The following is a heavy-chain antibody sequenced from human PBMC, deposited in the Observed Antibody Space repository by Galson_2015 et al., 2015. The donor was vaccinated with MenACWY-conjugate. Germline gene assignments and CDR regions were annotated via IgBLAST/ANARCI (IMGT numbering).Heavy chain of an antibody. CDR1: GGPINSYY. D-gene: IGHD3-3*02. V-gene: IGHV4-59*01. CDR3: ARGVNLASMAGY. CDR2: MYYSGSA. Sequence: SEPLSLTCTVSGGPINSYYWSWIRQPPGNVLEWIGYMYYSGSANYNPSLKSRVTISVDTSKNQFSLTMTSVTAADTAVYYCARGVNLASMAGYWGQGTLVTVSS. J-gene: IGHJ4*02.